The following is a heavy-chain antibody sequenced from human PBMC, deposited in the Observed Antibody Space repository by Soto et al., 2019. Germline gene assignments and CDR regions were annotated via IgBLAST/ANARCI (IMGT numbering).Heavy chain of an antibody. Sequence: ASVKVSCKASGYTFTSYGINWVRQAPGRGLEWVGWINPGNGNTKYSQQFQGRVIIDRDTSASTAYMELSSLRSEDTAVYYCARGGYFDSSNYLAYWGLGTLVTVSS. CDR3: ARGGYFDSSNYLAY. CDR1: GYTFTSYG. CDR2: INPGNGNT. D-gene: IGHD3-22*01. V-gene: IGHV1-3*01. J-gene: IGHJ4*02.